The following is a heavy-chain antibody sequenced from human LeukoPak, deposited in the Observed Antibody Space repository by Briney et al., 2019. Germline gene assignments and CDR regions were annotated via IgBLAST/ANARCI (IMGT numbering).Heavy chain of an antibody. Sequence: PSETLSLTCTVSGGSINSYYWSWIRQSPGKGLECIGYIHYTGSTNYNPSLKSRATISVDTSKNQFSLKLSSVTAADTAVYYCARHFSSSWYSFDIWGQGTMVTVSS. D-gene: IGHD6-13*01. CDR3: ARHFSSSWYSFDI. CDR1: GGSINSYY. CDR2: IHYTGST. V-gene: IGHV4-59*08. J-gene: IGHJ3*02.